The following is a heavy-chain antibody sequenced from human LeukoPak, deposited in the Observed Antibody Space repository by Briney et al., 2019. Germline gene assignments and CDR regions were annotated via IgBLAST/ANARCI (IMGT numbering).Heavy chain of an antibody. CDR3: ARGLRGCDY. D-gene: IGHD6-19*01. CDR1: GFTFDDYG. J-gene: IGHJ4*02. Sequence: GGSLRLSCAASGFTFDDYGMNWVRPAPGKGLEWVSSISSSSSYIYYADSVKGRFTISRDNAKNSLYLQMNSLRAEDTAVYYCARGLRGCDYWGQGTLVTVSS. CDR2: ISSSSSYI. V-gene: IGHV3-21*01.